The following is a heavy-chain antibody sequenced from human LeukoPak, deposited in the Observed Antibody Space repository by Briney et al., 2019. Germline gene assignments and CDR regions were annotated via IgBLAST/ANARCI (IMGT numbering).Heavy chain of an antibody. CDR2: ISGSGGST. CDR3: AKSQDGGRLFHFDY. D-gene: IGHD1-26*01. J-gene: IGHJ4*02. V-gene: IGHV3-23*01. Sequence: GGSLRLSCAASGFTFSSYAMSWVRQAPGKGLEWVSVISGSGGSTYSADSVKGWFTISRDNSKNTLYLQMNSLRAEDTAVYFCAKSQDGGRLFHFDYWGQGTLVTVSS. CDR1: GFTFSSYA.